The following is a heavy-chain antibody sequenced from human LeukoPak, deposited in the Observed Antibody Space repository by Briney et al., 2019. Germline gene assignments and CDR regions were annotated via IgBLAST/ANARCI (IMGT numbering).Heavy chain of an antibody. D-gene: IGHD4-17*01. CDR2: IYHSGST. Sequence: SGTLSLTCAVSGGSISSSNWWSWVRQPPGKGPEWIGEIYHSGSTNYNPSLKSRVTISVDTSKNQFSLKLSSVTAADTAVYYCARDLAYGETRGWFDPWGQGTLVTVSS. V-gene: IGHV4-4*02. CDR3: ARDLAYGETRGWFDP. CDR1: GGSISSSNW. J-gene: IGHJ5*02.